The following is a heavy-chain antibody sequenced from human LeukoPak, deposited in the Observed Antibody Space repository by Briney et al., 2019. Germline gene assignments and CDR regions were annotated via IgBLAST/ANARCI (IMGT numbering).Heavy chain of an antibody. V-gene: IGHV3-15*01. CDR1: GXTFSNAW. Sequence: KPGGSLRLSCAASGXTFSNAWMTWVRQAPGKGLEWVGHIKKKSDGGTIDYAAPVKGRFTISRDDSKDTLYLQMNSLKTEDTAIYFCTTVQQWLAQALGYWGQGTLVTVSS. J-gene: IGHJ4*02. CDR2: IKKKSDGGTI. CDR3: TTVQQWLAQALGY. D-gene: IGHD6-19*01.